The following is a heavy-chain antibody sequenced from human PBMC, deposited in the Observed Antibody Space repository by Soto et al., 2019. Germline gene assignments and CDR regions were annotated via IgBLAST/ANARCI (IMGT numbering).Heavy chain of an antibody. D-gene: IGHD3-3*01. Sequence: QVQLVESGGGVVQPGRSLRLSCAASGFTFSSYAMHWVRQAPGKGLEWVAVISYDGSNKYYADAVKGRFTISRDNSKNTLYLQMYRLSAEDTAVYYGARDRNYDFWSGYYYWGQGTLVTVSS. CDR1: GFTFSSYA. CDR2: ISYDGSNK. J-gene: IGHJ4*02. CDR3: ARDRNYDFWSGYYY. V-gene: IGHV3-30-3*01.